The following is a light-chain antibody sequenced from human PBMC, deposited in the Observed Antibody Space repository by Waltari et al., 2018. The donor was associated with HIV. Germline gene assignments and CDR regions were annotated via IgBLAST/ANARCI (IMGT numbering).Light chain of an antibody. Sequence: FMLTQPHSVSESPRKTITISCTRSSGSIARNYVQCYQHRAGTSPTAWAIDDKQGPSGVPDRFSATSDSSSNAAYLTISGLKTEDEADYYCQCNDPTNYVVFGGGTHLTVL. J-gene: IGLJ2*01. CDR3: QCNDPTNYVV. V-gene: IGLV6-57*01. CDR2: DDK. CDR1: SGSIARNY.